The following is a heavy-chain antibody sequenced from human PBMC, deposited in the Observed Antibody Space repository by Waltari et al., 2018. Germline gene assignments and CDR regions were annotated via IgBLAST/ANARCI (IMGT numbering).Heavy chain of an antibody. CDR3: ASLWVGAVDAFDI. D-gene: IGHD1-26*01. CDR1: GFTFSSYA. CDR2: ISGSGGST. V-gene: IGHV3-23*04. J-gene: IGHJ3*02. Sequence: EVQLVESGGGLVQPGGSLRLSCAASGFTFSSYAMSWVRQAPGKGLEWVSAISGSGGSTYYADSVKGRFTISRDNAKNSLYLQMNSLRAEDTAVYYCASLWVGAVDAFDIWGQGTMVTVSS.